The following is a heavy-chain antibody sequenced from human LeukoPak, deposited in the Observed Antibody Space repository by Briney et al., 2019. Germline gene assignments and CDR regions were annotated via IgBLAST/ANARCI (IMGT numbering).Heavy chain of an antibody. CDR1: GFTFSSYG. CDR2: MTYDGSKR. V-gene: IGHV3-30*02. J-gene: IGHJ3*02. D-gene: IGHD3-3*01. CDR3: AKDITIFGVVPDAFDI. Sequence: GGSLRLSCVVSGFTFSSYGMHWVRQAPGKGLEWVAFMTYDGSKRPYADSVRGRFTISRDNSKSTLYLQMNSLRAEDTAVYYCAKDITIFGVVPDAFDIWGQGTMVTVSS.